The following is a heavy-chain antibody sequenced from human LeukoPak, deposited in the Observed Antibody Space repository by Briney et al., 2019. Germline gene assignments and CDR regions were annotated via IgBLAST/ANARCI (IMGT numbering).Heavy chain of an antibody. V-gene: IGHV4-34*01. CDR3: ARHVGYDILTGRFNSKGPVDY. J-gene: IGHJ4*02. CDR1: GGSFSGYY. CDR2: INHSGST. Sequence: PSETLSLTCAVYGGSFSGYYWSWIRQPPGKGLEWIGEINHSGSTNYNPSLKSRVTISVDTSKNLFSLKLSSVTAADTAVYYCARHVGYDILTGRFNSKGPVDYWGQGTLVTVSS. D-gene: IGHD3-9*01.